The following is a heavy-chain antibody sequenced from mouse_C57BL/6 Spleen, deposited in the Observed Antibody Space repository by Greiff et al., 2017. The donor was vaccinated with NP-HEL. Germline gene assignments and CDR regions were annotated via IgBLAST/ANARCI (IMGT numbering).Heavy chain of an antibody. J-gene: IGHJ3*01. V-gene: IGHV14-3*01. D-gene: IGHD2-4*01. CDR3: ARSVYYDYDSWFAY. CDR1: GFNIKNTY. CDR2: IDPANGNT. Sequence: EVQLQQSVAELVRPGASVKLSCTASGFNIKNTYMHWVTQRPEQGLEWIGRIDPANGNTTYAPKFQGKATITADTSSNTAYLQLSSLTSEDTAIYYCARSVYYDYDSWFAYWGQGTLVTVSA.